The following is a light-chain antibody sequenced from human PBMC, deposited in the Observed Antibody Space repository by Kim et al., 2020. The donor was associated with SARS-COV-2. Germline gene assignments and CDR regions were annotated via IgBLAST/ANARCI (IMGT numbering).Light chain of an antibody. CDR3: QQYTTSPPAYT. J-gene: IGKJ2*01. V-gene: IGKV3-20*01. CDR2: GAS. Sequence: EIVLTQSPGTLSLSPGERATLSCRASQSISSEFLAWYQQISGQPPRLLIFGASNRAAGIPDRFSGGGSGTYFTLTITRLEPADSAVYYCQQYTTSPPAYTFGQGTKLEI. CDR1: QSISSEF.